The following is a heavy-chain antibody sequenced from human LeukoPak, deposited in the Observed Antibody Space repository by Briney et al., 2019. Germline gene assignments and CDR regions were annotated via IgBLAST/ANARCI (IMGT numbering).Heavy chain of an antibody. CDR3: ARDRNYGDWGENWFDP. CDR1: GYTFTGYY. V-gene: IGHV1-2*04. Sequence: GASVKVSCKASGYTFTGYYMHWVRQAPGQGLEWMGWINPNSGGTNYAQKFQGWVTMTRDTSISTAYMELSRLRSDDTAVYYCARDRNYGDWGENWFDPWGQGTLVTVSS. D-gene: IGHD4-17*01. J-gene: IGHJ5*02. CDR2: INPNSGGT.